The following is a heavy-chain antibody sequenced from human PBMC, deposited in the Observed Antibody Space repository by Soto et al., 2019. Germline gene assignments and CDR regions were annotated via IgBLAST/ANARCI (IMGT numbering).Heavy chain of an antibody. V-gene: IGHV3-53*02. Sequence: EVQLVETGGGLIQPGGSVRLSCAATGFTVSLNYMGWVRQAPGKGLEWVSVIYSGGTTYYADSVKGRFTISRDNSKHTVYLQMNSLSAEDTAVYYCARAYYYDSSGYPNGFDMWGQGTMVTVSS. CDR3: ARAYYYDSSGYPNGFDM. CDR1: GFTVSLNY. J-gene: IGHJ3*02. CDR2: IYSGGTT. D-gene: IGHD3-22*01.